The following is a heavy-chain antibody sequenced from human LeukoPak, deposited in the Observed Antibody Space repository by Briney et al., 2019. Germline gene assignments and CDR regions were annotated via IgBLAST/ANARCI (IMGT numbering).Heavy chain of an antibody. D-gene: IGHD1-20*01. J-gene: IGHJ4*02. CDR3: ARDPPFIIGTTFFDY. CDR2: ISTSSTYI. CDR1: GFTFSSYS. V-gene: IGHV3-21*01. Sequence: TGGCLRLSCAASGFTFSSYSMNWVRQAPGKGLEWVSSISTSSTYIYYADSVKGRFTISRDTAKNSLYLQMNSLRAEDTAVYYCARDPPFIIGTTFFDYWGQGTLVTVSS.